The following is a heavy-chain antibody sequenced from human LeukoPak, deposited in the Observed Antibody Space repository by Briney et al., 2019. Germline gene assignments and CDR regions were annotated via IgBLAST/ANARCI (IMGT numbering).Heavy chain of an antibody. CDR2: ISYSGST. D-gene: IGHD6-19*01. V-gene: IGHV4-31*03. Sequence: SQTLSLTCTVSGASISSGGYYWYWIRQHPGKGLEWIGYISYSGSTYYNPSLKSRVTISVDTSKNQFSLKLSSVTAADTAVYYCARHLRAVAGGRYFDYWGQGTQVTVSS. J-gene: IGHJ4*02. CDR1: GASISSGGYY. CDR3: ARHLRAVAGGRYFDY.